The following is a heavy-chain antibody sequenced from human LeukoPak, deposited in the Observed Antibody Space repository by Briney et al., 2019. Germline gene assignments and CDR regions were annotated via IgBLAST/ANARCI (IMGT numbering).Heavy chain of an antibody. CDR3: ARGGGSYGDAFDI. Sequence: SQTLSLTCTVSGGSISSYYWSWIRQPPGKGLEWIGYIYYSGSTNYNPSLKSRVTISVDTSKNQFSLKLSSVTAADTAVYYCARGGGSYGDAFDIWGQGTMVTVSS. D-gene: IGHD1-26*01. CDR1: GGSISSYY. V-gene: IGHV4-59*01. CDR2: IYYSGST. J-gene: IGHJ3*02.